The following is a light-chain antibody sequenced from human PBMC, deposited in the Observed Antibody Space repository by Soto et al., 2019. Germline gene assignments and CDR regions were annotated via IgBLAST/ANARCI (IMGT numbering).Light chain of an antibody. CDR3: QHYASSTPYA. V-gene: IGKV3-20*01. CDR2: AAS. CDR1: RSFASSY. Sequence: EIVLTQSPVTLSLSPGERATLSCRASRSFASSYLGWYQQEPGQAPSLLIYAASTMDTGIPDRFSGSGYETDFTLSICRRESVDYAAYYWQHYASSTPYAFGEGTNVVI. J-gene: IGKJ2*01.